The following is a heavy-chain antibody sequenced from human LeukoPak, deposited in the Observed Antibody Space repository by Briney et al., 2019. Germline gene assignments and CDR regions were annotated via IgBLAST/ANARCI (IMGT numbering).Heavy chain of an antibody. CDR3: ARHRAYSSSSPFDY. J-gene: IGHJ4*02. V-gene: IGHV4-59*08. CDR2: IYYTGST. Sequence: PSETLSLTCSVSGGSISSLYWSWIRQPPGKGLEWIGYIYYTGSTNYNPSLKSRVTMFVDMSKNRFSLRLSSVTAADTAVYYCARHRAYSSSSPFDYWGQGTLVTVSS. D-gene: IGHD6-6*01. CDR1: GGSISSLY.